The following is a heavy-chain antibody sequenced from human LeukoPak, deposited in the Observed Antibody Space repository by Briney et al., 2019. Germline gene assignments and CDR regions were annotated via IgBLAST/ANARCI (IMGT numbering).Heavy chain of an antibody. CDR1: GGSISGYY. CDR3: ARTSYDWDYYYYMDV. Sequence: SETLSLTCTVSGGSISGYYWSWIRQSPGKGLEWIGYIYYSGSTYYNPSLKSRVTISVDTSKNQFSLKLSSVTAADTAVYYCARTSYDWDYYYYMDVWGKGTTVTVSS. CDR2: IYYSGST. J-gene: IGHJ6*03. V-gene: IGHV4-59*06. D-gene: IGHD3-16*01.